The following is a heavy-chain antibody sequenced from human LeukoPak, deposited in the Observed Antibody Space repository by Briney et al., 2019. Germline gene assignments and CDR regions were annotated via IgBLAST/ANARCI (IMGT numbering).Heavy chain of an antibody. CDR2: ITASGGNT. V-gene: IGHV3-23*01. CDR3: AKGNGYSYGRYYFDY. CDR1: GFTFSSYA. J-gene: IGHJ4*02. D-gene: IGHD5-18*01. Sequence: SGGSLRLSCAASGFTFSSYAMGWVRQAPGKGLEWVSAITASGGNTYYADSVKGRFTISRDNSKNTLYLQVYSLRAEDTAVYYCAKGNGYSYGRYYFDYWGQGTLVTVSS.